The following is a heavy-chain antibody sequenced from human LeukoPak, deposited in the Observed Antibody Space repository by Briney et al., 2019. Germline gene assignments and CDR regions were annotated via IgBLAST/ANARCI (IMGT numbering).Heavy chain of an antibody. J-gene: IGHJ4*02. CDR1: GFTFSSYG. CDR3: AKYRSGGYLINGFDY. CDR2: ISYAGSNK. Sequence: PGRSLRLSCAASGFTFSSYGMNWVRQAPGKGLEWVADISYAGSNKYYADSVKGRFTISRDNSKNTLYLQMNSLRAEDTAVYYCAKYRSGGYLINGFDYGCWGTGITVSA. V-gene: IGHV3-30*18. D-gene: IGHD1-26*01.